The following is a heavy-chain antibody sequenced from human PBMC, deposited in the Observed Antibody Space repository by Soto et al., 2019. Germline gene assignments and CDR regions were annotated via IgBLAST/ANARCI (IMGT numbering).Heavy chain of an antibody. V-gene: IGHV4-59*01. CDR2: IYYSGST. CDR1: GGSISSYY. Sequence: SETLSLTCTVSGGSISSYYWSWIRQPPGKGLEWIGYIYYSGSTNYNPSLKSRVTISVDTSKNQFSLKLSSVTAADTAVYYCARGSSSWYYFDYWGQGTLVTVSS. D-gene: IGHD6-13*01. J-gene: IGHJ4*02. CDR3: ARGSSSWYYFDY.